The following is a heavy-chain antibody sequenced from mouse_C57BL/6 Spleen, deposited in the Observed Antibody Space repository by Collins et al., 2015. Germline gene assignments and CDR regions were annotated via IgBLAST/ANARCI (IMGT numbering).Heavy chain of an antibody. CDR3: TLYYGSSLYYAMDY. D-gene: IGHD1-1*01. V-gene: IGHV14-1*01. CDR2: IDPEDGDT. J-gene: IGHJ4*01. CDR1: GFNIKDYY. Sequence: EVQLQQSGAELVRPGASVKLSCTASGFNIKDYYMHWVKQRPEQGLEWIGRIDPEDGDTEYAPKFQGKATMTADTSSNTAYLQLSSLTSEDTAVYYCTLYYGSSLYYAMDYWGQGTSVTVSS.